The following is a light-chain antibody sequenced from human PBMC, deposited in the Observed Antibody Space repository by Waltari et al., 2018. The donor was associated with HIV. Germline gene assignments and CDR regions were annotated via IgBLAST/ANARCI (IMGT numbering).Light chain of an antibody. V-gene: IGKV4-1*01. CDR2: WAS. CDR1: RTVLYNRNY. CDR3: QQYYTLRST. J-gene: IGKJ4*01. Sequence: DIVMTQSPDSLAVSLGARATVTCTSSRTVLYNRNYLAWDQQKPGQAPKVLMYWASTLAFGVPARFSGSGSGTDFSLTISRVQADDVAIYYCQQYYTLRSTFGGGTKIEI.